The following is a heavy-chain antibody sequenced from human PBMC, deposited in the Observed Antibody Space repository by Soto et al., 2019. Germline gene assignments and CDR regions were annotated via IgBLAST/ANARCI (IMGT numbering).Heavy chain of an antibody. CDR3: AKDHSRQLWQRGYYYGMDV. Sequence: GGSLRLSCAASGFTFSSYGMHWVRQAPGKGLEWVAVISYDGSNKYYADSVKGRFTISRDNSKNTLYLQMNSLRAEDTAVYYCAKDHSRQLWQRGYYYGMDVWGQGTTVTVSS. CDR2: ISYDGSNK. D-gene: IGHD5-18*01. V-gene: IGHV3-30*18. CDR1: GFTFSSYG. J-gene: IGHJ6*02.